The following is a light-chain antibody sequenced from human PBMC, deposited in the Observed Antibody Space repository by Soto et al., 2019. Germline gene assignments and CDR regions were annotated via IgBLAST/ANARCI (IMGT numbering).Light chain of an antibody. J-gene: IGKJ4*01. CDR2: DTS. CDR3: HHLPPLT. V-gene: IGKV1-33*01. Sequence: IQMTQSPSSLSASIGDRVTITCQASQDITNYLNWCQQKPGKAPNLLIYDTSSLETGVPSRLSGSESATAFTSPISGLQPEHITTYKYHHLPPLTVGGGTKVEI. CDR1: QDITNY.